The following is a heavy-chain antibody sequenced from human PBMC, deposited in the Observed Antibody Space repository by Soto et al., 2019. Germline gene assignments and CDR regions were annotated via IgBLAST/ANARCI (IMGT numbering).Heavy chain of an antibody. CDR1: GFTFSRDE. J-gene: IGHJ4*02. CDR3: AKDGGSVCSGGTCYFQAPDY. V-gene: IGHV3-23*04. CDR2: IDGSGRNT. D-gene: IGHD2-15*01. Sequence: EVQLVESGGGLVQPGGSLRLSCEASGFTFSRDEMNWVRQAPGKGLEWVSGIDGSGRNTYYADSVKGRFTISRDNSKNTLSVQMDSLRVEDTALYYCAKDGGSVCSGGTCYFQAPDYWGQGTLVTVSS.